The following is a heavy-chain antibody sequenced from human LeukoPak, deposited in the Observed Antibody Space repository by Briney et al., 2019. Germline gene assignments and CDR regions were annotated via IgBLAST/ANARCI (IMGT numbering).Heavy chain of an antibody. D-gene: IGHD1-26*01. V-gene: IGHV1-46*01. CDR2: INPTGGST. Sequence: AASVKVSCKASGYTFTSYYMHWVRQAPGQGLEWMGLINPTGGSTGYAQKFQGRVTMTRDMSTSTDYMGLSSLRSEDTAIYYCARDNSVGDNAWWFDPWGQGTLVTVSS. J-gene: IGHJ5*02. CDR1: GYTFTSYY. CDR3: ARDNSVGDNAWWFDP.